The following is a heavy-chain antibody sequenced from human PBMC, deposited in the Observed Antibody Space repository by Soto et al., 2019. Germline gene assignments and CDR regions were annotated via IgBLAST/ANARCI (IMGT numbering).Heavy chain of an antibody. CDR2: IYHNGRS. J-gene: IGHJ5*02. CDR1: GGSINSINW. D-gene: IGHD2-15*01. CDR3: ARSQGVVPTHVFDP. V-gene: IGHV4-4*02. Sequence: SETLSLTCGVSGGSINSINWWSWVRQTPGRGLEWIGEIYHNGRSNYNPSLKSRVTLSIDNSKNQFFLNLTTVTAADTAVYYCARSQGVVPTHVFDPWGQGTLVTVSS.